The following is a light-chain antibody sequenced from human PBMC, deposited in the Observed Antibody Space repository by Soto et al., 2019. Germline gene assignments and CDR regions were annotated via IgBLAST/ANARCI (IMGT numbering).Light chain of an antibody. CDR2: DAS. CDR1: QSISSW. V-gene: IGKV1-5*01. CDR3: QQYNSYPWP. Sequence: DIQMTQSPSTLSASVGDRVTITCRASQSISSWLAWYQQKPGKAPKLLIYDASSLESGVPSRFSGSGSVTEFTLTISSLQPDDFATYCCQQYNSYPWPFGQGTKVQIK. J-gene: IGKJ1*01.